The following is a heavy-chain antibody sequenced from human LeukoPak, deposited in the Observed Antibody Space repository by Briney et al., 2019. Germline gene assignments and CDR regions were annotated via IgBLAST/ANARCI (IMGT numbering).Heavy chain of an antibody. Sequence: SETLSLTCTVSGGSISSYYWSWIRQPAGKGLEWIGHIFTTGSTNYNPSLKSRVTMSVDTSKNQFSLKVSSVTAADTAVYYCARDLLGTNWFHPGAREPWSPSPQ. V-gene: IGHV4-4*07. CDR3: ARDLLGTNWFHP. CDR1: GGSISSYY. D-gene: IGHD1-1*01. J-gene: IGHJ5*02. CDR2: IFTTGST.